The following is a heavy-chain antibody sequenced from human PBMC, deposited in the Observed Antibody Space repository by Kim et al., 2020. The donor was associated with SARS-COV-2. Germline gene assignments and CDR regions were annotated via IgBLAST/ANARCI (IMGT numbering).Heavy chain of an antibody. D-gene: IGHD3-3*01. CDR2: TYYRSKWYN. CDR1: GDSVSSNSAA. CDR3: ARGVYITIFGVVTTDAFDI. J-gene: IGHJ3*02. V-gene: IGHV6-1*01. Sequence: SQTLSLTCAISGDSVSSNSAAWNWIRQSPSRGLEWLGRTYYRSKWYNDYAVSVKSRITINPDTSKNQFSLQLNSVTPEDTAVYYCARGVYITIFGVVTTDAFDIWGQGTMVTVSS.